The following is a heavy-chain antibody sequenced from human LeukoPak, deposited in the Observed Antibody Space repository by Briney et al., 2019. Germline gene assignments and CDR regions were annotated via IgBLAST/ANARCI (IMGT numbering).Heavy chain of an antibody. Sequence: QSGRSLRLSCAASGFTLTSYGMHWVRQAPGKGLEWVAFIQYDGSNKNYADSVKGRFTISRDYSKNTLYLQMNSLRAEDTAVYYCAKTGGDSVLYYYYMDVWGKGTTVTVSS. CDR2: IQYDGSNK. CDR1: GFTLTSYG. CDR3: AKTGGDSVLYYYYMDV. J-gene: IGHJ6*03. D-gene: IGHD3-10*01. V-gene: IGHV3-30*02.